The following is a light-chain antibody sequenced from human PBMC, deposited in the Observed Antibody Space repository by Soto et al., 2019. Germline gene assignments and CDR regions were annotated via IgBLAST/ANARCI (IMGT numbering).Light chain of an antibody. CDR1: SSDVGGYNY. V-gene: IGLV2-8*01. CDR3: SSFAGNNKLV. J-gene: IGLJ2*01. CDR2: EVS. Sequence: QSALTQPPSASGYPGQSVTISCTGTSSDVGGYNYVSWYQQHPGKAPKLMISEVSKRPSGVPDRFSGSKSGNTASLTVSGLQAEDEADYYCSSFAGNNKLVFGGGTKLSVL.